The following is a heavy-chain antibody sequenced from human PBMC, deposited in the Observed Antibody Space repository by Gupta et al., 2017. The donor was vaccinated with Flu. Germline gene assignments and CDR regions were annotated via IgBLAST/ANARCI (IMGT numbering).Heavy chain of an antibody. V-gene: IGHV7-4-1*02. CDR2: INTKSGNP. Sequence: SGYYFNSQGISWVRQAPGQGLEWMGWINTKSGNPTYAQAFTGRFVFSVDTSVTTAYLDVTSLKAEDTAIYYCVREPALLDYWGQGTLVTVSS. CDR1: GYYFNSQG. CDR3: VREPALLDY. J-gene: IGHJ4*02.